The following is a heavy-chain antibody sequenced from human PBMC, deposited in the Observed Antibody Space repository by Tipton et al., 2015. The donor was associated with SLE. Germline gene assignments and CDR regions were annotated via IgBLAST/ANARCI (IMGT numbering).Heavy chain of an antibody. J-gene: IGHJ6*03. CDR3: ARAEMTTEGSAFYFYVDV. D-gene: IGHD5-24*01. V-gene: IGHV4-59*01. Sequence: TLSLTCTVSGGSISSYYWSWIRQPPGKGLEWLGYVYYSGGTNYNPSVRSRVTISVDTSKNQFSLRLTSVTAADTAVYYCARAEMTTEGSAFYFYVDVWGKGTTVTVSS. CDR1: GGSISSYY. CDR2: VYYSGGT.